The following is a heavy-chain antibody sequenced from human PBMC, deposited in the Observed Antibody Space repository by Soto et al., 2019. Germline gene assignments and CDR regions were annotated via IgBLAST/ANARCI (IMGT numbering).Heavy chain of an antibody. CDR2: IYHGGST. D-gene: IGHD3-22*01. CDR3: ARPHYDSNTFYYFFDY. J-gene: IGHJ4*02. V-gene: IGHV4-38-2*01. Sequence: SETLSLTCAVSGYSISSGYYWGWLRQPPGKGLEWIGSIYHGGSTYYNPSLNSRVTISVDTSKNQFSLELSSVTAADTAVYYCARPHYDSNTFYYFFDYWGQGTLVTVSS. CDR1: GYSISSGYY.